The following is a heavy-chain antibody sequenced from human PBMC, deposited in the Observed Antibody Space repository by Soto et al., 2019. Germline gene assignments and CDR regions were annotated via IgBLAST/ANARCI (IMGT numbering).Heavy chain of an antibody. J-gene: IGHJ4*02. D-gene: IGHD2-15*01. Sequence: EVQLLESGGGLVQPGGSLRLSCAASGFTFTNYGMSWVRQAPGKGLEWVAAISGSGHTTYYADSVRGRFTISRDNSKKMLYLQMSSLRGEDTAVYYCAKSAGGGGSCYSGACYFDYWGQGTLVTVSS. CDR1: GFTFTNYG. CDR3: AKSAGGGGSCYSGACYFDY. CDR2: ISGSGHTT. V-gene: IGHV3-23*01.